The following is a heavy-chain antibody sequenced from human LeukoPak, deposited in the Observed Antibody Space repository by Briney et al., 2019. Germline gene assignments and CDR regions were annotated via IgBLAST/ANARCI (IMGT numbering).Heavy chain of an antibody. J-gene: IGHJ4*02. Sequence: ASVKVSYKASGYTFTGYYIHWLRQAPGQGLEWMGWIAANSGDTNYAQKFRGRVTMTRDTSVSTAYMELSRLTSDDTAVYYCARDIAPSGQWLFDYWGQGTLVTVSS. V-gene: IGHV1-2*02. D-gene: IGHD6-19*01. CDR3: ARDIAPSGQWLFDY. CDR1: GYTFTGYY. CDR2: IAANSGDT.